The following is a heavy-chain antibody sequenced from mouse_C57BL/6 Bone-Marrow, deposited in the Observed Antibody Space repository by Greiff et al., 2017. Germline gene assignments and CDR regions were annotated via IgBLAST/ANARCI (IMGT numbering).Heavy chain of an antibody. CDR1: GFNIKDDY. V-gene: IGHV14-4*01. Sequence: VQLQHSGAELVRPGASVKLSCTASGFNIKDDYMHWVKQRPEQGLEWIGWIDPENGDTEYASKFQGKATITADTSSNTAYLQLSSLTSEDTAVYYCTTGIYYDYDEGDYWGQGTTLTVSS. D-gene: IGHD2-4*01. J-gene: IGHJ2*01. CDR2: IDPENGDT. CDR3: TTGIYYDYDEGDY.